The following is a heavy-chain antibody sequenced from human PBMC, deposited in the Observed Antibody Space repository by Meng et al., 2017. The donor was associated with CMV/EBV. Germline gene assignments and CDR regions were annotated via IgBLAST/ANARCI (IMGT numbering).Heavy chain of an antibody. Sequence: GESLKIFRAASGFTFSSYGMHRVRQAPGKGLEWVAFIRYDGSNKYYADSVKGRFTISRDNSKNTLYLQMNSLRAEDTAVYYCAKPRGYSSSWGSYYFDYWGQGTLVTVSS. V-gene: IGHV3-30*02. D-gene: IGHD6-13*01. CDR2: IRYDGSNK. J-gene: IGHJ4*02. CDR1: GFTFSSYG. CDR3: AKPRGYSSSWGSYYFDY.